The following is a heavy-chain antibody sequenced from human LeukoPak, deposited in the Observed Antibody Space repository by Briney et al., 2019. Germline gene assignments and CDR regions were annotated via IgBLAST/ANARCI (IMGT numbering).Heavy chain of an antibody. V-gene: IGHV5-51*01. D-gene: IGHD4-17*01. Sequence: GEPLKISCKGSGYSFTSYWYGWVRQMPGKGLGWMGIIYPGDSDTRYSPSFQGQVTISADKSISTAYLQWSSLKASDTAMYYCARLGDHDYGDYRFDTWGQGTLVTVSS. CDR3: ARLGDHDYGDYRFDT. CDR2: IYPGDSDT. CDR1: GYSFTSYW. J-gene: IGHJ5*02.